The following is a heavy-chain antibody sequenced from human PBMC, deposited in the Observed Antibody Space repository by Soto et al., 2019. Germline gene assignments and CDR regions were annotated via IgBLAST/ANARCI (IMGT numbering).Heavy chain of an antibody. D-gene: IGHD3-10*01. CDR3: ARETSYGQSATIVGEF. Sequence: EVQLVESGGGLVQPGGSLRLSCVGSGFRFNEYEINWVRQAPGKGLEWISYINSGGSLIYYAASVKGRFTISRDNYKDSVYLQMNSLRADDTALYYCARETSYGQSATIVGEFWGQGTLVPVSS. CDR1: GFRFNEYE. CDR2: INSGGSLI. J-gene: IGHJ4*02. V-gene: IGHV3-48*03.